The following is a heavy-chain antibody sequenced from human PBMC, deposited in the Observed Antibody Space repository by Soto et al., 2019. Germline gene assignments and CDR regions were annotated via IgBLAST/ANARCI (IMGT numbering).Heavy chain of an antibody. J-gene: IGHJ5*01. CDR3: AKGIGGGNSVYFHS. D-gene: IGHD2-8*01. V-gene: IGHV3-23*01. Sequence: EVQLLESGGGLVQPGGSLRLSCAASGFTFSTYAMNWVRQAPGKGLEWVSVISGSGDSTNYADSVKGRSTISRDNSKKTLFLQIKSLRAEATAVYYCAKGIGGGNSVYFHSWGRGPLVTVSS. CDR1: GFTFSTYA. CDR2: ISGSGDST.